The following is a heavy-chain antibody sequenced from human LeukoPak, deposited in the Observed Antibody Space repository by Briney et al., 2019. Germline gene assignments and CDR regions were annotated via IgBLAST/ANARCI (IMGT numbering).Heavy chain of an antibody. V-gene: IGHV1-24*01. D-gene: IGHD3-22*01. CDR2: SDPEDGET. CDR3: ATVFNYYDSSGYYPFDY. CDR1: GYALTELS. J-gene: IGHJ4*02. Sequence: ASVKVSCKVSGYALTELSMHWVRQAPGKGLEWMGGSDPEDGETIYAQKFQGRVTMTEDTSTDTAYMELSSLRSEDTAVYYCATVFNYYDSSGYYPFDYWGQGTLVTVSS.